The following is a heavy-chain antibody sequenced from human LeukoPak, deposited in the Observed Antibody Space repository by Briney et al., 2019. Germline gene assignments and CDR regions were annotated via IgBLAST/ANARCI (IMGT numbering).Heavy chain of an antibody. CDR3: ARSLYSSGWYSQFDY. V-gene: IGHV1-46*01. CDR2: INTSGAST. Sequence: ASVKVSCTASGYTFTNYHMHCVRQAPGQGLEWMGIINTSGASTSHAQKFEGRVTMTRDMSTNTGYLEVSSLRSEDTAVYYCARSLYSSGWYSQFDYWGQGTLVSVSS. CDR1: GYTFTNYH. D-gene: IGHD6-19*01. J-gene: IGHJ4*02.